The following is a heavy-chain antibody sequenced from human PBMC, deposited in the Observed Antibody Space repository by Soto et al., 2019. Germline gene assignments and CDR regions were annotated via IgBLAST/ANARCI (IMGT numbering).Heavy chain of an antibody. CDR2: IFQRGTT. D-gene: IGHD6-19*01. J-gene: IGHJ4*02. V-gene: IGHV4-4*02. CDR3: ARHIAVAGTRGFDY. Sequence: QVELQESGPGLVKTSGALSLTCAVSGGSISSGHWWSWVRQPPGEGLEWIGEIFQRGTTNYNPSVESRVIISMDKSKNQFSLEVISVTAADTAVYFCARHIAVAGTRGFDYWGQGTLVTVSS. CDR1: GGSISSGHW.